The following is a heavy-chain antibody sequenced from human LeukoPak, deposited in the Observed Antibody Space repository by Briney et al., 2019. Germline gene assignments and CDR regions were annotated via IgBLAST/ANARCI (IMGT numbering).Heavy chain of an antibody. CDR1: GGSISSYY. Sequence: SETLSLTCTISGGSISSYYWSWIRQPPGKGLEWIGYIYYSGSTNYNPSLKSRVTISVDTSKNQFSLKLSSVTAADTAVYYCARSIAAAGRDYYYYYMDVWGKGTTVTISS. D-gene: IGHD6-13*01. CDR3: ARSIAAAGRDYYYYYMDV. V-gene: IGHV4-59*01. J-gene: IGHJ6*03. CDR2: IYYSGST.